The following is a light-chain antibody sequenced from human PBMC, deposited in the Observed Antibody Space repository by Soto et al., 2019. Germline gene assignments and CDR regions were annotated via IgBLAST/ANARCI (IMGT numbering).Light chain of an antibody. CDR1: SSNIGAGYD. V-gene: IGLV1-40*01. Sequence: QSVLTQPPSVSGAPGQRVTISCTESSSNIGAGYDVHWYHHLPGTAPKLLIYTNTNRPSGVPDRFSGSKSGTSASLAITGLQAEDEADYYCQSYDSSLTGFVFGTGNKLTVL. CDR2: TNT. CDR3: QSYDSSLTGFV. J-gene: IGLJ1*01.